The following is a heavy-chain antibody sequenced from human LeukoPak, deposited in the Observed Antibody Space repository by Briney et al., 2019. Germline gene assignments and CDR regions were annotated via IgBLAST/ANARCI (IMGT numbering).Heavy chain of an antibody. J-gene: IGHJ4*02. V-gene: IGHV3-66*01. CDR2: IYSGGST. CDR1: GFTVSSNY. D-gene: IGHD6-6*01. Sequence: GGSLRLSCAASGFTVSSNYMSWVRQAPGKGLEWVSVIYSGGSTYYAASVKGRFTISRDNSKNTLYLEMNSLRAEDTAVYYCARDRIRGSSSSWGGGFDYWGQGALVTVSS. CDR3: ARDRIRGSSSSWGGGFDY.